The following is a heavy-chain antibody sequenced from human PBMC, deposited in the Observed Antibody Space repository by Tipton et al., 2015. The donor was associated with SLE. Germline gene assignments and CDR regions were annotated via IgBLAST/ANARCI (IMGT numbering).Heavy chain of an antibody. CDR2: IYYSGST. Sequence: TLSLTCTVSGGSISSSSYYWGWIRQPPGKGLEWIGSIYYSGSTYYNPSLKSRVTISVDTSKNQFSLKLSSVTAADTAVYYCASTGVNYRRRAFDIWGQGTMVTVSS. J-gene: IGHJ3*02. CDR1: GGSISSSSYY. CDR3: ASTGVNYRRRAFDI. D-gene: IGHD5-24*01. V-gene: IGHV4-39*07.